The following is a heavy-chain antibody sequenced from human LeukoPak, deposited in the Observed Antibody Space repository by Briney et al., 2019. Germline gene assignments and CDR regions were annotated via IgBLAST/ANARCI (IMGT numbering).Heavy chain of an antibody. CDR1: RYSPRRGYY. Sequence: SETLSLTSTVSRYSPRRGYYWAWIGQPPGKGLEWIGSIYHIGSTSSNPSLKSRVTISVETSKNQFSLKLNSGTAADTAVYYCARVYGSGYDFRGAFDSWGEGRKVTVSS. J-gene: IGHJ3*02. CDR2: IYHIGST. CDR3: ARVYGSGYDFRGAFDS. D-gene: IGHD5-12*01. V-gene: IGHV4-38-2*02.